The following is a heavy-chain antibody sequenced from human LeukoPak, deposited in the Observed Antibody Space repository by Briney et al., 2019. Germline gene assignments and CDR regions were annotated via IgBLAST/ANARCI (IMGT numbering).Heavy chain of an antibody. CDR1: GFTFSGYA. CDR2: IWYDGSNK. J-gene: IGHJ4*02. V-gene: IGHV3-33*01. Sequence: GGSLRLSCAASGFTFSGYAMHWVRQAPGKGLEWVAVIWYDGSNKYYADSVKGRFTISRDNAKNSLYLQMDSLRAEDTAVYYCARDGRGYYDSSGYPDYWGQGTLVTVFS. D-gene: IGHD3-22*01. CDR3: ARDGRGYYDSSGYPDY.